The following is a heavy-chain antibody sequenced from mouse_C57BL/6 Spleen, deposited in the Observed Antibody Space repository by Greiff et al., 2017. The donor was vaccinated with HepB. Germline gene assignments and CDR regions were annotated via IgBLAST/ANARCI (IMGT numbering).Heavy chain of an antibody. CDR2: IWSGGST. Sequence: VQLQQSGPGLVQPSQSLSITCTVSGFSLTSYGVHWVRQSPGKGLEWLGVIWSGGSTDYNAAFISRLSISKDNSKSQVFFKMNSLQADDTAIYYCASFYYDYGGFAYWGQGTLVTVSA. CDR1: GFSLTSYG. V-gene: IGHV2-2*01. CDR3: ASFYYDYGGFAY. J-gene: IGHJ3*01. D-gene: IGHD2-4*01.